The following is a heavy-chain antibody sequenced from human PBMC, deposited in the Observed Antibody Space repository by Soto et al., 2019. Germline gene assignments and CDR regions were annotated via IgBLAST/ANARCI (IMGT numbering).Heavy chain of an antibody. CDR1: GFTFSSYA. CDR3: AKDDDPMVRGGIMYYFYGMDV. V-gene: IGHV3-23*01. J-gene: IGHJ6*02. Sequence: EVQLLESGGGLVQPGGSLRLSCAASGFTFSSYAMSWVRQAPGKGLEWVSAISGSGGSTYYADSVKGRFTISRDNSKKTLYLQMNSLRAEDTAVYYCAKDDDPMVRGGIMYYFYGMDVWGQGTGHRLL. D-gene: IGHD3-10*01. CDR2: ISGSGGST.